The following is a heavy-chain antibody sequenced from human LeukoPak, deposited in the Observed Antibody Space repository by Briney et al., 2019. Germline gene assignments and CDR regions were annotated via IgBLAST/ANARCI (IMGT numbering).Heavy chain of an antibody. Sequence: GASVKVSCKASGYTFTGYYMHWVRQAPGQGLEWMGWINPNSGGTNCAQKFQGRVTMTRDTSISTAYMELSRLRSDDTAVYYCARSRGLQRREGVGPSRGHFDYWGQGTLVTVSS. CDR1: GYTFTGYY. CDR3: ARSRGLQRREGVGPSRGHFDY. CDR2: INPNSGGT. V-gene: IGHV1-2*02. J-gene: IGHJ4*02. D-gene: IGHD1-26*01.